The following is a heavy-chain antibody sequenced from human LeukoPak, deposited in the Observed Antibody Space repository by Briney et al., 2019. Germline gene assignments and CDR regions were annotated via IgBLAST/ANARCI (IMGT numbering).Heavy chain of an antibody. Sequence: GGSLRLSCAASGFTFSGNGMTWVRQAPGKGLEWVSAISGSGGSTYYADSVKGRFTISRDNSKNTLYLQMNSLRAEDTAVYYCARGKWEPLDYWGQGTLVTVSS. CDR2: ISGSGGST. D-gene: IGHD1-26*01. CDR1: GFTFSGNG. CDR3: ARGKWEPLDY. J-gene: IGHJ4*02. V-gene: IGHV3-23*01.